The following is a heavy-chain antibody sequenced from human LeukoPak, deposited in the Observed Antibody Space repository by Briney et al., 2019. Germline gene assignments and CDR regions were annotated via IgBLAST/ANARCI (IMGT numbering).Heavy chain of an antibody. D-gene: IGHD2-21*02. CDR2: ISYDGSNK. V-gene: IGHV3-30*04. CDR3: ARAGRLAYCGGDCYHNYYYDYYMDV. J-gene: IGHJ6*03. CDR1: GFTFSSYA. Sequence: PGGSLRLSCAASGFTFSSYAMRWVRQAPGKGLEWVAGISYDGSNKYYPDYVKGRFTISRDKSKNTLYLQMNSLRAEDTAVYYCARAGRLAYCGGDCYHNYYYDYYMDVWGKGTTVTVSS.